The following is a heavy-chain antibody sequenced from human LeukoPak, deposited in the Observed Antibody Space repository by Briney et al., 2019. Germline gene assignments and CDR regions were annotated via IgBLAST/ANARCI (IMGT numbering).Heavy chain of an antibody. CDR1: GGSVSSYY. V-gene: IGHV4-59*02. CDR3: ARDRGTSIAARPGYFDY. Sequence: PSETLSLTCTVSGGSVSSYYGSWIRQPPGKGLEWIGDIYYSGSTNYNPSLKSRVTISVDTSKNQFSLKLSSVTAADTAVYYCARDRGTSIAARPGYFDYWGQGTLVTVSS. D-gene: IGHD6-6*01. J-gene: IGHJ4*02. CDR2: IYYSGST.